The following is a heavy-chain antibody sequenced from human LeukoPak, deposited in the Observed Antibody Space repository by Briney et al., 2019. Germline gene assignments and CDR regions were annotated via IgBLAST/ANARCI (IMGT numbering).Heavy chain of an antibody. J-gene: IGHJ4*02. CDR3: ARDGFSDGDGVFFFDY. V-gene: IGHV4-59*01. Sequence: PSETLSLTCTVSTASISNYYWSWIRQPPGKGLEWIGYISFNGSTNYNPSLKSRVAISIDTSKNQFSLKVTSVTAADTAVYYCARDGFSDGDGVFFFDYWSQGTLVTVSS. D-gene: IGHD4-17*01. CDR1: TASISNYY. CDR2: ISFNGST.